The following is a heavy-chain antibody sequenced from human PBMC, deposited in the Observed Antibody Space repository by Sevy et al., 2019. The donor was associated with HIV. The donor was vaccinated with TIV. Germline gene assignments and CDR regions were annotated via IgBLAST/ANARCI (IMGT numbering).Heavy chain of an antibody. CDR3: AKDLAAAGHYYYYGMDV. CDR2: ISGPGYGT. CDR1: GFTFNTHA. V-gene: IGHV3-23*01. D-gene: IGHD6-13*01. Sequence: GGSLRLSCAASGFTFNTHAMNWVRQAPGKGLEWVSVISGPGYGTNYADSVKGRFTISRDNSKNTLYLQMNSLRAEDTAVYYCAKDLAAAGHYYYYGMDVWGQGTTVTVSS. J-gene: IGHJ6*02.